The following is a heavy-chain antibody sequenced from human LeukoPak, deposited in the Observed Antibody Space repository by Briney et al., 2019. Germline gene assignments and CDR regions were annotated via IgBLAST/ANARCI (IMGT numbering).Heavy chain of an antibody. CDR1: GFTFSSYA. D-gene: IGHD3-10*01. CDR3: ARDYASDY. CDR2: ISYDGSNK. V-gene: IGHV3-30-3*01. Sequence: GGSLRLSCAASGFTFSSYAMHWVRQAPGKGLEWVAVISYDGSNKYYADSVKGRFTISRDNSKNTLYLQMSSLRAEDTAVYYCARDYASDYWGQGTLVTVSS. J-gene: IGHJ4*02.